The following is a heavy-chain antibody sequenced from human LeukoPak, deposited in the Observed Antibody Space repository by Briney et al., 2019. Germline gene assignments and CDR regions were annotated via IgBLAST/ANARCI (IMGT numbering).Heavy chain of an antibody. D-gene: IGHD3-3*01. J-gene: IGHJ3*02. CDR2: IYYSGST. Sequence: SETLSLTCTVSGGSISSGGYYWSWIRQHPGKGLEWIGYIYYSGSTYYNPSLKSRVTISVDTSKNQFSLKLSSVAAADTAVYYCARSSPGYDFWSGTAAFDIWGQGTMVTVSS. CDR1: GGSISSGGYY. CDR3: ARSSPGYDFWSGTAAFDI. V-gene: IGHV4-31*03.